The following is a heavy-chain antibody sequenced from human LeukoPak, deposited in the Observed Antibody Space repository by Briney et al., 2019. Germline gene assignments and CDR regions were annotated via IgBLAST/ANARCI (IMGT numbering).Heavy chain of an antibody. J-gene: IGHJ6*02. CDR1: GFTVSNYA. CDR3: ARGPLNTFGVDA. D-gene: IGHD1/OR15-1a*01. Sequence: GRSLRLSCAASGFTVSNYAMHWVRQAPGKGLEWVAVISYDGTNKYYADSVKGRFTISRDNSKNTMYLKMNSLRAEDTAMYYCARGPLNTFGVDAWGHGTTVTVSS. CDR2: ISYDGTNK. V-gene: IGHV3-30-3*01.